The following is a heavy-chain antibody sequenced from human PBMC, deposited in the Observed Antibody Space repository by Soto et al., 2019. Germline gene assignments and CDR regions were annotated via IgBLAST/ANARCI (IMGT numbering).Heavy chain of an antibody. Sequence: GGSLRLSCAASGFSFSSYVMHWVRQAPGKGLEWVALISYDGRKKYYVDSVKGRFTISRDNSENTLYLQMNSLRAEDTAVYYCVREEFADSRGHYDYWGQGTLVTVSS. CDR1: GFSFSSYV. J-gene: IGHJ4*02. CDR3: VREEFADSRGHYDY. V-gene: IGHV3-30*03. CDR2: ISYDGRKK. D-gene: IGHD3-22*01.